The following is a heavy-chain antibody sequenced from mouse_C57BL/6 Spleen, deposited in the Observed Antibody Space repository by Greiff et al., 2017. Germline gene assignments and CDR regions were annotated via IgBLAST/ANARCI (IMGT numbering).Heavy chain of an antibody. CDR2: IDPEDGDT. D-gene: IGHD1-1*01. V-gene: IGHV14-2*01. J-gene: IGHJ2*01. CDR3: DRAAYYCGSSNFDY. Sequence: EVQLQQPGAELVKPGASVKLSCTASGFNFNDYYMHWVKQRPEQGLEWIGRIDPEDGDTKYAPKFQGKATITADTSSNTAYLQLSSLTSEDTAVYYCDRAAYYCGSSNFDYWGQGTTLTVSS. CDR1: GFNFNDYY.